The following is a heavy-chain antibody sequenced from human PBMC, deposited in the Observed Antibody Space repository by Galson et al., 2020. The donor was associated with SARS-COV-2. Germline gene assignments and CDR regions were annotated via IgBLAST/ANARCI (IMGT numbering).Heavy chain of an antibody. D-gene: IGHD1-7*01. CDR1: GFTVSSNH. CDR3: AKVGQTTRYYFDY. CDR2: IYIGGST. Sequence: SCAASGFTVSSNHMSWVRQTPGKGLEWVSIIYIGGSTYYADSVKGRFTISRDNSKNTLYLQVNSLRVEDTAVYYCAKVGQTTRYYFDYWGQGTLVTVSS. V-gene: IGHV3-66*01. J-gene: IGHJ4*02.